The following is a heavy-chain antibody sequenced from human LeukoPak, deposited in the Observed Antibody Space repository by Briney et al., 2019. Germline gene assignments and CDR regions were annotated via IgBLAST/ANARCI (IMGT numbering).Heavy chain of an antibody. D-gene: IGHD3-22*01. CDR1: GFTFSSYA. J-gene: IGHJ4*02. CDR2: ISYDGSNK. CDR3: ARENYYDSSGYYGAFDY. Sequence: GGSLRLSCAASGFTFSSYAMHWVRPAPGKGLEWVAVISYDGSNKYYADSVKGRFTISRDNSKNTLYLQMNSLRAEDTAVYYCARENYYDSSGYYGAFDYWGQGTLVTVSS. V-gene: IGHV3-30*04.